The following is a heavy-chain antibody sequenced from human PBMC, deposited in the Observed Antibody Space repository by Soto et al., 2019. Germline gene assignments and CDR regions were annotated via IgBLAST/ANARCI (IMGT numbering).Heavy chain of an antibody. V-gene: IGHV4-39*01. D-gene: IGHD3-10*01. Sequence: PSETLSLTCTVSGGSISSSSYYWGWIRQPPGKGLEWIGSIYYSGSTYYNPSLKSRVTISVDTSKNQFSLKLSSVTAADTAVYYCARLYGSGSYYKDRNDYYYGMDVWGQGTTVTVSS. CDR3: ARLYGSGSYYKDRNDYYYGMDV. CDR1: GGSISSSSYY. J-gene: IGHJ6*02. CDR2: IYYSGST.